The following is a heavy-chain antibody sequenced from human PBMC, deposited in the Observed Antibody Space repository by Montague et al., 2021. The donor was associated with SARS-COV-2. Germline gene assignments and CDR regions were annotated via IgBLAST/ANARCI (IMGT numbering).Heavy chain of an antibody. Sequence: SETLPLTCAVSGDSIRSHSWCCLVRQAPGKGQGCVPVVYHGGTTYYNASHARLASLSVAYSNHLFSLKLTSVTAADTAVYFCAGGVAGEYWDDGKIRDVSWFDPWGQGTLVTVSS. CDR3: AGGVAGEYWDDGKIRDVSWFDP. CDR1: GDSIRSHSW. J-gene: IGHJ5*02. V-gene: IGHV4-4*02. D-gene: IGHD1-26*01. CDR2: VYHGGTT.